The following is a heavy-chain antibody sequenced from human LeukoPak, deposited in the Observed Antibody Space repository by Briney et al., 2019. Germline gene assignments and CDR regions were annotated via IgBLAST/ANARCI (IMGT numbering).Heavy chain of an antibody. J-gene: IGHJ4*02. CDR3: AKDPLVPGPDSYYFDY. CDR2: ISGSGGST. Sequence: GGSLRLSCAASGFTFSSYAMSWVRQAPGKGLEWVSAISGSGGSTYYADSVKGRFTISRDNSKNTLYLQMNSLRAEDTAVYYCAKDPLVPGPDSYYFDYWGQGTLVTVSS. D-gene: IGHD2-21*02. CDR1: GFTFSSYA. V-gene: IGHV3-23*01.